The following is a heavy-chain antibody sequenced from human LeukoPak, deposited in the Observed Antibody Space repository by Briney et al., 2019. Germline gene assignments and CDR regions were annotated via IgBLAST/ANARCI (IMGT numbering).Heavy chain of an antibody. CDR2: ISGSDGST. CDR3: ARIRVGYNYAVDY. Sequence: GGSLRLSCAASGFTFSSYAMSWVRQAPGKGLEWVSAISGSDGSTYYAGSVKGRFTISRDNSKNSLYLQMNTLRAEDTAVYYCARIRVGYNYAVDYWGQGTLVTVSS. J-gene: IGHJ4*02. D-gene: IGHD5-18*01. V-gene: IGHV3-23*01. CDR1: GFTFSSYA.